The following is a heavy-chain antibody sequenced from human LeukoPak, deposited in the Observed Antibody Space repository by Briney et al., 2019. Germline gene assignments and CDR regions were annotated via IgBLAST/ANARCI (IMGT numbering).Heavy chain of an antibody. V-gene: IGHV3-21*01. CDR1: GFTFSSYS. CDR3: GRSGDFWSGSGFAY. D-gene: IGHD3-3*01. Sequence: GGSLRLSCAASGFTFSSYSMNWVRQAPGKGLEWVSSISSSSSYIYYADPVKGRFTVSRDNAKNTLFLQMNSLRAEDTAVYYCGRSGDFWSGSGFAYWGQGTLVTVSS. J-gene: IGHJ4*02. CDR2: ISSSSSYI.